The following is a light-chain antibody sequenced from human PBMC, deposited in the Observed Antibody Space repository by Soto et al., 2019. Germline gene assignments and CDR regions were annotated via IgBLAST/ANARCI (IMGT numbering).Light chain of an antibody. J-gene: IGLJ1*01. Sequence: QSVPTQPASVSGSPGQSITISCTGTSSDVGGYNYVSWYQQHPGKAPKLMIYEVSNRPSGVSNRFSGSKSGNTASLTISGLQAEDEADYYCSSYTSSSIPYVFGTGTKVTVL. CDR1: SSDVGGYNY. V-gene: IGLV2-14*01. CDR3: SSYTSSSIPYV. CDR2: EVS.